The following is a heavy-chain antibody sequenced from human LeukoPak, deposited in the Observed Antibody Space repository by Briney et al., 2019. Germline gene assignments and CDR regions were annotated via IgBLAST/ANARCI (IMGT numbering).Heavy chain of an antibody. CDR2: VNHSGST. Sequence: PSETLSLTCAVYGGSFSGYYWSWIRQPPGKGLEWIGEVNHSGSTNYNPSLKSRVTMSVDTSKNQFSLKLSSVTAADTAVYYCARGEAAAGPMDYMDVWDKGATVTVSS. D-gene: IGHD6-13*01. CDR1: GGSFSGYY. V-gene: IGHV4-34*01. CDR3: ARGEAAAGPMDYMDV. J-gene: IGHJ6*03.